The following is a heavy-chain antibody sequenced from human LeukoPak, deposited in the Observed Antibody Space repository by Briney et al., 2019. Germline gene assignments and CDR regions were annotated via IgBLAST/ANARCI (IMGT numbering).Heavy chain of an antibody. CDR2: IIPIFGTA. CDR1: GGTFSSYA. CDR3: AGGGSAAAGTFPLDY. Sequence: GASVKVSCKASGGTFSSYAISWVRQAPGQGLEWMGGIIPIFGTANYAQKFQGRVTITADKSTSTAYMELSSLRSEDTAVYYCAGGGSAAAGTFPLDYWGQGTLVTVSS. V-gene: IGHV1-69*06. D-gene: IGHD6-13*01. J-gene: IGHJ4*02.